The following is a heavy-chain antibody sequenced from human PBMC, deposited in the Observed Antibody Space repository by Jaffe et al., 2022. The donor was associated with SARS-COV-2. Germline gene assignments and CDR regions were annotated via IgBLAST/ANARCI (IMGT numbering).Heavy chain of an antibody. J-gene: IGHJ4*02. V-gene: IGHV3-53*01. CDR2: IYSDGNT. CDR1: GFTVSGNY. Sequence: EVQLVESGGGLIQPGGSLRLSCAASGFTVSGNYMSWVRQAPGKGLEWVSVIYSDGNTYYADSVKGRFTISRDSSKNILYLQMHNLRAEDTAVYYCAKRGRIGTSPVVSLDYWGQGTLVTVSS. D-gene: IGHD1-1*01. CDR3: AKRGRIGTSPVVSLDY.